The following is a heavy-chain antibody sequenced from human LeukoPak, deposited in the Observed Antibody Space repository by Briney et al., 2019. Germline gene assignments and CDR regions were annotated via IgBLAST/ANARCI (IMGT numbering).Heavy chain of an antibody. CDR3: ARDFGYSGSSFYFDY. CDR2: ISAYSGNT. V-gene: IGHV1-18*01. J-gene: IGHJ4*02. Sequence: ASVKVSCKASGFTFTSYGISWVRQAPGQGLEWMGWISAYSGNTNYAQKLQGRVTMTTDTSTSTAYMELRSLRSDDTAVYYCARDFGYSGSSFYFDYWGQGTLVTVSS. D-gene: IGHD1-26*01. CDR1: GFTFTSYG.